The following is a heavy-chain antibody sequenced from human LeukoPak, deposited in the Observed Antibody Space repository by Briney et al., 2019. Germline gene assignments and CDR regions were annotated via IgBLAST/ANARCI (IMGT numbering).Heavy chain of an antibody. CDR1: GFTFSNYA. D-gene: IGHD6-13*01. CDR3: ANPPSGLAALGFAS. Sequence: QSGGSLRLSCAASGFTFSNYAMSWVRQAPGKGLEWVSSISSSGGSTFYADSVKGRFTISRDKSKNTLHLQMNSLKAEDTAVYYCANPPSGLAALGFASWGQGTLVTVSS. CDR2: ISSSGGST. J-gene: IGHJ4*02. V-gene: IGHV3-23*01.